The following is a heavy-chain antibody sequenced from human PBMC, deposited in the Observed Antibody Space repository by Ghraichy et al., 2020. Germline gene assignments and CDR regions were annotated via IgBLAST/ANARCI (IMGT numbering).Heavy chain of an antibody. CDR2: ISYDGSNK. Sequence: GGSLRLSCAASGFTFSSYTMHWVRQAPGKGLEWVSVISYDGSNKYYADSVKGRFTISRDNSKNTLYLQMNSLRAEDTAVYYCARSVGGDYPWFDYWGQGTLVTVSS. CDR1: GFTFSSYT. CDR3: ARSVGGDYPWFDY. J-gene: IGHJ4*02. V-gene: IGHV3-30*04. D-gene: IGHD4-17*01.